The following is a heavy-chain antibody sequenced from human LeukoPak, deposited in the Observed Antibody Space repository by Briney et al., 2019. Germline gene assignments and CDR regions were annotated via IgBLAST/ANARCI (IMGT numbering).Heavy chain of an antibody. J-gene: IGHJ6*02. V-gene: IGHV1-2*06. CDR2: INPNSGGT. CDR3: ARVRGYYYGMDV. D-gene: IGHD2-21*01. CDR1: GYTFTGYY. Sequence: ASVKVSCKASGYTFTGYYLHWVRQAPGQGLEWMGRINPNSGGTNYAQKFQGRVTMTRGTSISTAYMELSRLRSDNTAVYYCARVRGYYYGMDVWGQGTTVTVSS.